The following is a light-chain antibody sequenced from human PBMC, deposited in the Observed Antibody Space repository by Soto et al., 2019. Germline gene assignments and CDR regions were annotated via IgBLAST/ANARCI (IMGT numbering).Light chain of an antibody. Sequence: YELTQPPSVSVSPGQTASITCGGDNIGTKSVHWYQQRPGQAPVLVVYDDKKRPSGIPERFSGSNSGNTATLTISRVETGDEADYYCQVCERFSDHNFVFXDGTKVTVL. CDR2: DDK. CDR3: QVCERFSDHNFV. CDR1: NIGTKS. J-gene: IGLJ1*01. V-gene: IGLV3-21*02.